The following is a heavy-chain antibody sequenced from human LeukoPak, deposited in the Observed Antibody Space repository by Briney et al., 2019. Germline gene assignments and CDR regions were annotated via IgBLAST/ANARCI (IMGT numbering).Heavy chain of an antibody. V-gene: IGHV3-66*01. CDR2: TYSGGST. D-gene: IGHD3-10*01. Sequence: GGSLRLSCAASRFTVSNNYIAWVRQAPGKGLNWVSVTYSGGSTYYADSVKGRFSLSRDNSKNTLYLQMNSLTDEDTAVYHCARGQFYYGSGTFYPMDSWGQGTLVTVSS. CDR3: ARGQFYYGSGTFYPMDS. J-gene: IGHJ4*02. CDR1: RFTVSNNY.